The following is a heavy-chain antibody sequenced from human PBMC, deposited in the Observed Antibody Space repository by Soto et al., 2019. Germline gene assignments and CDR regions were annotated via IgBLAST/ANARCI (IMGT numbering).Heavy chain of an antibody. D-gene: IGHD6-13*01. V-gene: IGHV4-39*01. CDR2: IYYSGST. Sequence: SETLSLTCTVSGGSISSSSYYWGWIRQPPGKGLEWIGSIYYSGSTYYNPSLKSRVTISVDTSKNQFSLKLSSVTAADTAVYYCARKNSSSWYMVYYYGMDVWGQGTTVTVSS. CDR1: GGSISSSSYY. J-gene: IGHJ6*02. CDR3: ARKNSSSWYMVYYYGMDV.